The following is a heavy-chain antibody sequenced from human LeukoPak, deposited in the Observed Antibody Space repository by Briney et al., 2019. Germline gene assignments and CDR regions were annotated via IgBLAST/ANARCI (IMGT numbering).Heavy chain of an antibody. CDR2: FSAYNGNT. CDR1: GYTFTSYG. V-gene: IGHV1-18*01. D-gene: IGHD2-15*01. CDR3: ARFLIGGGSPHYFDY. J-gene: IGHJ4*02. Sequence: ASVMVSCKASGYTFTSYGINWVRQAPGQGLEWMGWFSAYNGNTNYAQKFQGRVIMTTDTLTSTAYMELMSLRSDDTAVYYCARFLIGGGSPHYFDYWGQGTLVTVSS.